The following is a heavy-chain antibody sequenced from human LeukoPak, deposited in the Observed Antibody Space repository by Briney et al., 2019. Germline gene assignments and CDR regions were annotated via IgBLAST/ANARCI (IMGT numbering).Heavy chain of an antibody. D-gene: IGHD3-16*01. J-gene: IGHJ3*02. CDR3: ARTWITFGDDAFDI. V-gene: IGHV4-39*07. CDR1: GGSTSTSNYY. Sequence: SETLSLTCTVSGGSTSTSNYYWGWIRQPPGKGLEWIGNIFYSGSTYYSPSLKSRVTISLDTSRNQFSLKLNSVTAADTAMYYCARTWITFGDDAFDIWGQGTMVTV. CDR2: IFYSGST.